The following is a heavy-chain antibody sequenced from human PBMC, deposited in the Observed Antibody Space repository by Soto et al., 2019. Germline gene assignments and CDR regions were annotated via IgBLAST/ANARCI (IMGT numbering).Heavy chain of an antibody. CDR3: ARGRFWYFDL. V-gene: IGHV4-31*03. Sequence: QVQLQESGPGLVKPSQTLSLTCTVSGGSISSGGYYWSWVRQHPGKGLEWIAYIYSSGNTDYNPSLKSRITMSVDTSKNQFSLKLTSVTAADTAVYYCARGRFWYFDLWGRGTLVSVS. CDR2: IYSSGNT. J-gene: IGHJ2*01. CDR1: GGSISSGGYY.